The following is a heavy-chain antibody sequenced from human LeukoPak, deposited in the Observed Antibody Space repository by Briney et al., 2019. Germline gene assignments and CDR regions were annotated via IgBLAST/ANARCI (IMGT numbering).Heavy chain of an antibody. D-gene: IGHD5-18*01. Sequence: SETLSLTCTVSDYWSWIRQPPGKGLEWIGYIYYSGSTNYNPSLKSRVTISVDTSKNQFSLKLSSVTAADTAVYYCARSRQIQLWLEFDYWGQGTLVTVSS. CDR3: ARSRQIQLWLEFDY. CDR2: IYYSGST. V-gene: IGHV4-59*01. CDR1: DY. J-gene: IGHJ4*02.